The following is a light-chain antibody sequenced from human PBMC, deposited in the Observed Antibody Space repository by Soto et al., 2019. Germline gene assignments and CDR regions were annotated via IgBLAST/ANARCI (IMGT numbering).Light chain of an antibody. CDR1: QSVGISY. CDR3: QQYGSSPST. J-gene: IGKJ2*02. CDR2: GAS. V-gene: IGKV3-20*01. Sequence: EIVLTQSPGTLSLSPGERATLSCRASQSVGISYLAWYQQKPGQAPRLLIYGASSRATGIPDRFSGSGSGTDFTLTIGRLEPEDFAVYYCQQYGSSPSTFGQGTRLEIK.